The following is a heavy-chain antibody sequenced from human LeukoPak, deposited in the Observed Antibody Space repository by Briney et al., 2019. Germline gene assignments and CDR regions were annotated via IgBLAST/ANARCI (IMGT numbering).Heavy chain of an antibody. D-gene: IGHD3-10*01. Sequence: SETLSLTCAVYGGSFSGYYWSWIRQPPGKGLEWIGEINHSGSTNHNPSLKSRVTISVDTSKNQFSLKLSSVTAADTAVYYCASPANYYGSGSYTHWGQGTLVTVSS. V-gene: IGHV4-34*01. CDR1: GGSFSGYY. J-gene: IGHJ4*02. CDR3: ASPANYYGSGSYTH. CDR2: INHSGST.